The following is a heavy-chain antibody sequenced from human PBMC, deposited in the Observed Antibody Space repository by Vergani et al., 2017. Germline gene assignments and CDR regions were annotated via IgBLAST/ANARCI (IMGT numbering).Heavy chain of an antibody. V-gene: IGHV4-39*02. Sequence: QVQLQESGPGLVKPSETLSLTCTVSGGSITSSSYYWGWIRQPPGKGMEWISSVSNSGDTYFNPSLKGRVSISMDTSKNYFFLTLSSVTAADTAMYYCARRSSSYYFDIWGQGVLITVSS. CDR1: GGSITSSSYY. CDR2: VSNSGDT. J-gene: IGHJ5*02. CDR3: ARRSSSYYFDI. D-gene: IGHD3-22*01.